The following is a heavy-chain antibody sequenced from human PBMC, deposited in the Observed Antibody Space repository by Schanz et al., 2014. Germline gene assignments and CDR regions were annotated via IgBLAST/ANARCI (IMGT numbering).Heavy chain of an antibody. CDR3: ARVLGGDEGLDQ. CDR2: ISWNSGSL. CDR1: GFTFDDYA. Sequence: EVQLVESGGGLVQPGRSLRLSCAASGFTFDDYAMHWVRQAPGKGLEWVSGISWNSGSLGYADSVTGRFTISRDNAKNSLYLQMNSLRAEDTALYYCARVLGGDEGLDQWGQGTLVTVSS. V-gene: IGHV3-9*01. D-gene: IGHD4-17*01. J-gene: IGHJ4*02.